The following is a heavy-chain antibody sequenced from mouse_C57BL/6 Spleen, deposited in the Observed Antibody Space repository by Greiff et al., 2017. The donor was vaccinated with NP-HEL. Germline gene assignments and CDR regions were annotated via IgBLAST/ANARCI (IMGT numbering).Heavy chain of an antibody. D-gene: IGHD1-1*02. CDR2: IDPSDSYT. CDR3: ARKRWPYAMDY. V-gene: IGHV1-50*01. J-gene: IGHJ4*01. Sequence: VQLQQPGAELVKPGASVKLSCKASGYTFTSYWMQWVKQRPGQGLEWIGEIDPSDSYTNYNQKFKGKATLTVDTSSSTAYMQLSSLTSEDSAVYYCARKRWPYAMDYWGQGTSVTVSS. CDR1: GYTFTSYW.